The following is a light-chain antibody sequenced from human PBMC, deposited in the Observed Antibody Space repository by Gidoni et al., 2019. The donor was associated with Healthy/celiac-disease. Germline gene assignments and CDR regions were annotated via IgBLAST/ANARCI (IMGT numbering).Light chain of an antibody. V-gene: IGKV3-15*01. J-gene: IGKJ1*01. CDR2: GAS. CDR3: QQYNNWPQT. Sequence: EIVMTQSPATLSVSPGERATLPCRASQSVSSNLAWYQQKPGQAPRLLIYGASTRATGIPARFSGSGSGTEFTLTISSLQSEDFAVYYCQQYNNWPQTFAQGTKVEIK. CDR1: QSVSSN.